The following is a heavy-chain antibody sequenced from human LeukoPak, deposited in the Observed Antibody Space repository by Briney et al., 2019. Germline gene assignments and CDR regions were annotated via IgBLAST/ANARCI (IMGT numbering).Heavy chain of an antibody. CDR3: ARLLYYYDSSIYQRYFDY. D-gene: IGHD3-22*01. Sequence: GGSLRLSCAASGFTVSSKYMAWVRQAPGKGLEWVSFINSGGTTNYADSVKGRFTISRDYSKNTLNLQMNSLRAEDTAVYYCARLLYYYDSSIYQRYFDYWGQGTLVTVSS. J-gene: IGHJ4*02. CDR1: GFTVSSKY. CDR2: INSGGTT. V-gene: IGHV3-66*01.